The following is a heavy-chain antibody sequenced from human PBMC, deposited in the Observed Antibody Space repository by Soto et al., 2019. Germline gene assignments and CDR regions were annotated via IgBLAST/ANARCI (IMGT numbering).Heavy chain of an antibody. V-gene: IGHV3-33*01. Sequence: GGSLRLSCAASGFTFTDYGMHWVRQAPGRGLEWVAAIWFDGINKFYADSVKGRFTISRDNTKSTLYLQMYSLRGEDTAVYYCARDLDHGVAVAATLGYWGQGALVT. J-gene: IGHJ4*02. CDR3: ARDLDHGVAVAATLGY. D-gene: IGHD6-19*01. CDR2: IWFDGINK. CDR1: GFTFTDYG.